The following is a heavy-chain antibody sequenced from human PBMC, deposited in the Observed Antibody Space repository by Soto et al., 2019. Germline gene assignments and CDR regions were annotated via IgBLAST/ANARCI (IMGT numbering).Heavy chain of an antibody. Sequence: SETLSLTCTVCGGSVSSGTYYWSWIRQPPGKGLEWIGYIYYSGSTNYNPSLKSRVTISVDTSKNQFSLKLSSVTAADTAVYYCAKDSGYNYGYFRWFDPWGQGTLVTVSS. CDR2: IYYSGST. D-gene: IGHD5-18*01. CDR3: AKDSGYNYGYFRWFDP. J-gene: IGHJ5*02. V-gene: IGHV4-61*01. CDR1: GGSVSSGTYY.